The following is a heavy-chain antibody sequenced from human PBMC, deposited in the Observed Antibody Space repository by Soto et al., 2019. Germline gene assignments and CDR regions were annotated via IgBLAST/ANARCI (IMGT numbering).Heavy chain of an antibody. J-gene: IGHJ6*02. Sequence: QVQLVQSGAEVKKPGSSVKVSCKASGGTFSSYAISWVRQAPGQGLEWMGGIIPIFGTANYAQKFQGRVTITPDESTSTAHMELSSLRSEDTAVYYWASEELELRSYYYGMDVWGQGTTVTVSS. V-gene: IGHV1-69*05. CDR3: ASEELELRSYYYGMDV. CDR2: IIPIFGTA. CDR1: GGTFSSYA. D-gene: IGHD1-7*01.